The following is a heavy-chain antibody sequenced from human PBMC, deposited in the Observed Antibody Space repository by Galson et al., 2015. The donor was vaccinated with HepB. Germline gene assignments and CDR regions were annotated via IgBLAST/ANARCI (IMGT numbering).Heavy chain of an antibody. CDR1: GFTFTEYW. Sequence: SLRLSCAASGFTFTEYWMSWVRQAPGKGLEWVANIKQDGTEAYYVDSVRGRFTISRDNAQNSLHLQLNNVRAEDTAMYYCARYLAAADNYWGQGTLVTVAS. CDR3: ARYLAAADNY. J-gene: IGHJ4*02. D-gene: IGHD6-13*01. V-gene: IGHV3-7*01. CDR2: IKQDGTEA.